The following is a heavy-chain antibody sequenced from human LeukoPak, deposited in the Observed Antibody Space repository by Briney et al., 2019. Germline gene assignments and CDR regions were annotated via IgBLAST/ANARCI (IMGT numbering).Heavy chain of an antibody. CDR1: GFTFSSYA. D-gene: IGHD4-23*01. Sequence: GGSLRLSCGASGFTFSSYAMSWVRQAPGKGLEWVSGSSGSGDRRNYADSVEGRFTISRDISKNTLYLQMNSLRAEDTAVYYCAKDRYGGNSVIFSEYFQHWGQGTLVTVSS. V-gene: IGHV3-23*01. J-gene: IGHJ1*01. CDR3: AKDRYGGNSVIFSEYFQH. CDR2: SSGSGDRR.